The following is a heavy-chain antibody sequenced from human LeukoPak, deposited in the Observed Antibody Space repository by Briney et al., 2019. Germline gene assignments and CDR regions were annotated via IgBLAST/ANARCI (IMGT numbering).Heavy chain of an antibody. D-gene: IGHD2-2*01. CDR3: TKDIGYGSDCSSTSCYFDY. CDR2: ISLNSGTI. CDR1: GFTFDDYA. V-gene: IGHV3-9*01. Sequence: GGSLRLSCAASGFTFDDYAMDWVRQAPGKGLEWVLGISLNSGTIAYADSVKGRFTISRDNAKNSLYLQMNGLRAEDTALYFCTKDIGYGSDCSSTSCYFDYWGQGTLVTVSS. J-gene: IGHJ4*02.